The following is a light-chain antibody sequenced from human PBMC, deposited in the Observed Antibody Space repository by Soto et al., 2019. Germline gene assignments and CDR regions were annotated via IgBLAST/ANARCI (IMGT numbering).Light chain of an antibody. CDR3: QHSYSPPYT. CDR1: QSISSY. V-gene: IGKV1-39*01. Sequence: DIPMTQSPSSLSASVGDRVTITCRASQSISSYLNRYQHKPGKAPKLLLYAASSLQSWVLSRFRGRGSGTDFTLTIISLQAEDVASYYCQHSYSPPYTFGQGTKLEIK. J-gene: IGKJ2*01. CDR2: AAS.